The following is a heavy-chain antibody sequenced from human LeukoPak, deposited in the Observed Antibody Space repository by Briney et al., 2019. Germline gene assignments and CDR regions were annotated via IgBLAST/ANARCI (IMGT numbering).Heavy chain of an antibody. J-gene: IGHJ3*02. CDR3: ARNQDYGDYNSVGAFDI. V-gene: IGHV3-33*01. CDR2: IWYDGSNK. CDR1: GFTFSSYG. Sequence: GGSLRLSCAASGFTFSSYGMHWVRQAPGKGLEWVAVIWYDGSNKYYADSVKGRFTISRDNSKNTLYLQMNSLRAEDTAVYYCARNQDYGDYNSVGAFDIWGQGTMVTVSS. D-gene: IGHD4-17*01.